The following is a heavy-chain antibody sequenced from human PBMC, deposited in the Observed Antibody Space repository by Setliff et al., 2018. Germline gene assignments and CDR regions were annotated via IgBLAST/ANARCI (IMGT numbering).Heavy chain of an antibody. V-gene: IGHV4-39*02. J-gene: IGHJ4*02. CDR2: ISPVGST. Sequence: PSETLSLTCTVSGGSISSAPYYWSWIRQPPGKGLEWIGEISPVGSTNYNPSLRSRVTMSLDASKNRFSLNLASVTAADTAVYFCATSGFCSSGSCYSFDDWGQGARVTVSS. D-gene: IGHD2-15*01. CDR1: GGSISSAPYY. CDR3: ATSGFCSSGSCYSFDD.